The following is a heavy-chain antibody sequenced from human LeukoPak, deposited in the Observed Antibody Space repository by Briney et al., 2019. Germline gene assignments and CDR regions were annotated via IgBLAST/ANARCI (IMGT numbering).Heavy chain of an antibody. CDR1: GGSFSGYY. CDR2: INHSGST. V-gene: IGHV4-34*01. CDR3: ARGSVLYGSRYYFDY. Sequence: SETLSLTCAVYGGSFSGYYWSWIRQPPGKGLEWIGEINHSGSTNYNPSLKSRVTISVDTSKNQFSLKLSSVTAADTAVYYCARGSVLYGSRYYFDYWGQGTLVTVSS. J-gene: IGHJ4*02. D-gene: IGHD3-10*01.